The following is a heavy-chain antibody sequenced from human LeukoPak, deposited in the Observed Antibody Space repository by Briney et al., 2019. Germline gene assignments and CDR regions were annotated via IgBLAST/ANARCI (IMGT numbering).Heavy chain of an antibody. CDR1: GDSISTSYF. J-gene: IGHJ5*02. CDR3: ARDGIHYSSGFDP. V-gene: IGHV4-4*07. Sequence: PSETLSLICTVSGDSISTSYFWTWIRQSAGKGLEWIGRIYSSGSTTYNPSLKSRVTMSIDTSRNQFSLNLSSVTAADTAVYYCARDGIHYSSGFDPWGQGILVTVSS. CDR2: IYSSGST. D-gene: IGHD3-10*01.